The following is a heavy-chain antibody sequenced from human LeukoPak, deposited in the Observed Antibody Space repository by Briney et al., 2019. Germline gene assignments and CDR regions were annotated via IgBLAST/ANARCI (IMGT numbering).Heavy chain of an antibody. Sequence: RLXGAASGFTFSSXSMXXVRXXXXXXXEWVSSISSSSSYIYYADSVKGRFTISRDNAKNSLYLQMNSLRAEDTAVYYCASGIAAAFDYWGQGTLVTVSS. J-gene: IGHJ4*02. CDR1: GFTFSSXS. V-gene: IGHV3-21*01. D-gene: IGHD6-13*01. CDR3: ASGIAAAFDY. CDR2: ISSSSSYI.